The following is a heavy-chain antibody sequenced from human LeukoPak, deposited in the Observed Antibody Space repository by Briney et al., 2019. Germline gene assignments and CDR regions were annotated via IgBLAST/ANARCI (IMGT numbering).Heavy chain of an antibody. J-gene: IGHJ4*02. V-gene: IGHV3-74*01. Sequence: GGSLRLSCAASGFTFSNYWMHWVRKAPGKGLVWISRIKSDGSRTDYADSVKGRFTISRDNAKNTLYLQMNSLRAEDTAVYYCARELPFDYWGQGTLVTVSS. CDR2: IKSDGSRT. D-gene: IGHD2-15*01. CDR3: ARELPFDY. CDR1: GFTFSNYW.